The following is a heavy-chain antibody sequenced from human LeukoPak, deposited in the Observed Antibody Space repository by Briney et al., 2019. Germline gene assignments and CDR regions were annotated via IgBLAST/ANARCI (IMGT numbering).Heavy chain of an antibody. J-gene: IGHJ6*03. D-gene: IGHD6-6*01. CDR3: ARIAARFNYYYMDV. CDR2: TRNKAISYIT. V-gene: IGHV3-72*01. Sequence: GGSLRLSCAASGFTFSDHYMDWVRQAPGKGLEWVGRTRNKAISYITEYAASVKGRFTISRDDSKNSLYLQMNSLKTEDTAVYYCARIAARFNYYYMDVWGKGTTVTVSS. CDR1: GFTFSDHY.